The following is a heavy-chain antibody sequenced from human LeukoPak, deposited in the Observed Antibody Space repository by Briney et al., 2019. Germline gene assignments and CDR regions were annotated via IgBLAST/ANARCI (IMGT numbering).Heavy chain of an antibody. J-gene: IGHJ4*02. D-gene: IGHD3-9*01. Sequence: PGGSLRLSCAASGFTFSNSAMNWVRQAPGKGLEGVSSIDYDSSHIYYAASVRGRFTISRDNARHSVYLQMNSLRVEDTAVYYCARDPLRYLRVGHYDYWGQGTLVAVSS. CDR1: GFTFSNSA. V-gene: IGHV3-21*01. CDR3: ARDPLRYLRVGHYDY. CDR2: IDYDSSHI.